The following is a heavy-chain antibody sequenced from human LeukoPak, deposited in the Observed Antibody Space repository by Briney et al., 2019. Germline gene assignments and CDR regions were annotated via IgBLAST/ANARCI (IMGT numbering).Heavy chain of an antibody. J-gene: IGHJ4*02. Sequence: SETLSLTCAVYGGSFSGYYWSWIRQPPGKGLEWIGEINHSGSTNYNPSLKSRVTISVDTSKNQFSLKLSSVTAADTAVYYCARGHWGSYRYTRLLDYWGQGTLATVSS. D-gene: IGHD3-16*02. V-gene: IGHV4-34*01. CDR2: INHSGST. CDR3: ARGHWGSYRYTRLLDY. CDR1: GGSFSGYY.